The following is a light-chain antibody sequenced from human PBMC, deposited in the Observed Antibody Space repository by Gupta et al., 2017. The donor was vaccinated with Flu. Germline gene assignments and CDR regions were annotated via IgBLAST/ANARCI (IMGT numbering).Light chain of an antibody. V-gene: IGLV7-46*01. Sequence: TITCNSSTEAVISGHYPYWYQQKPGQAPMLLFYDNENRNSGTPARFSASIFGGTAALTLTGAQAEDEAVYYCLASYNTADWLVFGGGTKLTVL. J-gene: IGLJ3*02. CDR1: TEAVISGHY. CDR3: LASYNTADWLV. CDR2: DNE.